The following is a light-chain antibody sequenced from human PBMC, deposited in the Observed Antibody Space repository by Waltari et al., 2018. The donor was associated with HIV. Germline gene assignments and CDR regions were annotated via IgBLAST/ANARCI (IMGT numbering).Light chain of an antibody. Sequence: EIVMTQPPVTLSVSPGERATLSCRLSQRVSSKLAWYQQHPGQAPRLLIYAASTRATGTPARFSGSGSGTEFTLTISSLQPEDFAVYYCQQYNSWPPGNTFGQGTKLEIK. J-gene: IGKJ2*01. V-gene: IGKV3-15*01. CDR1: QRVSSK. CDR2: AAS. CDR3: QQYNSWPPGNT.